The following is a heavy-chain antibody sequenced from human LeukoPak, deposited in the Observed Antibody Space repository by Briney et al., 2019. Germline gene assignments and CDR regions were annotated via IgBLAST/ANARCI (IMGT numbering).Heavy chain of an antibody. CDR1: GFTFDDYG. J-gene: IGHJ4*02. Sequence: PGGSLRLSCAASGFTFDDYGMSWVRQAPGEGLEWVSGINWNGGSTGYADSVKGRFTISRDNAKNSLYLQMNSLRAEDTALYYCARDDCSGGSCYVFDYWGQGTLVTVSS. D-gene: IGHD2-15*01. V-gene: IGHV3-20*04. CDR2: INWNGGST. CDR3: ARDDCSGGSCYVFDY.